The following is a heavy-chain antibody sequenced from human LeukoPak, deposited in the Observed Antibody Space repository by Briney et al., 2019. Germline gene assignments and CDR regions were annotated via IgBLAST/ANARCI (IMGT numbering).Heavy chain of an antibody. V-gene: IGHV3-64*01. J-gene: IGHJ6*03. CDR1: AFTFSSYA. Sequence: GGSLRLACAASAFTFSSYAMCWVRQAPAKGLEYVSAISSNGGSTYYANSVKGRFTISRDNSKNTLYLQMGSLRAEDMAVYYCARDGSTSFDVIYYYMDVWGKGTTVTISS. CDR2: ISSNGGST. CDR3: ARDGSTSFDVIYYYMDV. D-gene: IGHD2-2*01.